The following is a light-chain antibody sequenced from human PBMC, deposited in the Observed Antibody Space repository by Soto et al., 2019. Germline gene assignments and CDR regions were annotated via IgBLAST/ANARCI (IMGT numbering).Light chain of an antibody. J-gene: IGKJ1*01. Sequence: EIVLTQSPGTLSSSPGERATLSCRASQSVSSSFLAWYQQKPGQAPRLLIYGASNRATGIPDRFSGSGSGTDFTLTISRLEPEDFAVYYCQQYVTSPWAFGQGTKVDIK. CDR1: QSVSSSF. CDR3: QQYVTSPWA. CDR2: GAS. V-gene: IGKV3-20*01.